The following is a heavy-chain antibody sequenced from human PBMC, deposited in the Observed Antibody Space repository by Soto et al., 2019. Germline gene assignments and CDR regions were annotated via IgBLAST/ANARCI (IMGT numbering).Heavy chain of an antibody. Sequence: QVQLVQSGAEVKKPGASVKVSCKASGYTFTSYGISWVRQAPGQGLEWMGWISAYNGDTNSARNLQGRVTMTTDASTSTAYMELRSLRSDDTAMYYCARDLDYVWGAYRHTGNYWGQGTLVTVSS. V-gene: IGHV1-18*01. CDR1: GYTFTSYG. D-gene: IGHD3-16*02. CDR3: ARDLDYVWGAYRHTGNY. CDR2: ISAYNGDT. J-gene: IGHJ4*02.